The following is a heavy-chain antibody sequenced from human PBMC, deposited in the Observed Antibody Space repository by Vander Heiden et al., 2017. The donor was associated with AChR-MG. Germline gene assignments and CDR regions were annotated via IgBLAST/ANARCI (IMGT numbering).Heavy chain of an antibody. CDR2: ISSSSSYI. J-gene: IGHJ6*02. V-gene: IGHV3-21*01. CDR1: GIPFRNYR. Sequence: EVQLVESGGGLVKPGGALRLAWAASGIPFRNYRMNWVRQAPGKGLEWVSSISSSSSYIYYADSVKGRFTISRDNAKNSLYLQINSLRAEDTAVYYCARDLSSWSGYYSGEAGMDVWGQGTTVTVSS. CDR3: ARDLSSWSGYYSGEAGMDV. D-gene: IGHD3-3*01.